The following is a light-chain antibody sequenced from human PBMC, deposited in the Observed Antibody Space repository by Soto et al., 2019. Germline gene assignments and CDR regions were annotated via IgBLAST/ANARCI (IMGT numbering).Light chain of an antibody. V-gene: IGKV1-8*01. CDR2: AAS. J-gene: IGKJ1*01. CDR1: QGISSY. Sequence: AIRMTQSPSSLSASTGDRVTITCRASQGISSYLGWYQQKPGKAPKLLIYAASTLQSGVPSRFSGSGSGTDFTLTISCLQSEDFATYYCQQYYSYPRTFGQGTKVEIK. CDR3: QQYYSYPRT.